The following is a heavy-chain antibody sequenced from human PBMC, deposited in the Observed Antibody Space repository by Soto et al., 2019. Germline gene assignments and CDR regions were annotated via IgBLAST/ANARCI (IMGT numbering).Heavy chain of an antibody. CDR1: GFTFSSYA. CDR2: ISGSGGST. Sequence: PVGSLRLSCAASGFTFSSYAMSWVRQAPGKGLEWVSAISGSGGSTYYAGSVKGRFTISRDNSKNTLYLQMNSLRAEDTAVYYCAKAPTYYDIFDYWGQGTLVTVSS. V-gene: IGHV3-23*01. J-gene: IGHJ4*02. CDR3: AKAPTYYDIFDY. D-gene: IGHD3-9*01.